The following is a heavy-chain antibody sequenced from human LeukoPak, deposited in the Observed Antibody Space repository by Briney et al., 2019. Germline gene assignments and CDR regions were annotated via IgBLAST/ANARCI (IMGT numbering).Heavy chain of an antibody. D-gene: IGHD3-22*01. J-gene: IGHJ4*02. V-gene: IGHV3-21*01. CDR3: ARVRVVVRYFDY. CDR1: GFTFRSYT. CDR2: ISSSSSYI. Sequence: PGGPLSFSGEASGFTFRSYTMTWSRKAPGKGLDWVSSISSSSSYIYYADSVKGRFTISRDNAKNSPYLQMNSLRAEDTAVYYCARVRVVVRYFDYWGQGTLVTVSS.